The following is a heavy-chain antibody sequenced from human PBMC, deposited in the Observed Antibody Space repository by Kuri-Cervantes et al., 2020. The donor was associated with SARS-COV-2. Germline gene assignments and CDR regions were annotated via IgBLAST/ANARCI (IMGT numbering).Heavy chain of an antibody. CDR1: GFSFSTYG. J-gene: IGHJ4*02. D-gene: IGHD3-3*01. CDR2: ITGSADGGNT. CDR3: ANHYDGTYPI. Sequence: GGSLRLSCVASGFSFSTYGMSWVRQAPGKGLEWVSSITGSADGGNTYHAESVKGRFTISRDNSKSTLFLQMSSLRAEDTAMYYCANHYDGTYPIWGRGTRVTVSS. V-gene: IGHV3-23*01.